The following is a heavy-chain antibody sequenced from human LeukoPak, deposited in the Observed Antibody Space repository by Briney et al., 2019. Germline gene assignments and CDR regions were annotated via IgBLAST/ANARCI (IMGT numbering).Heavy chain of an antibody. D-gene: IGHD6-13*01. Sequence: GGSLRLSCAASGFTFSNYWMHWVRQAPGKGLVWVSRINIDGSSTSYADSVKGLFTISRDNAKNTLYLQMNRLRAEDTAVYYCARDNYSSKNWFDPWGQGTLVTVSS. CDR2: INIDGSST. CDR1: GFTFSNYW. V-gene: IGHV3-74*01. CDR3: ARDNYSSKNWFDP. J-gene: IGHJ5*02.